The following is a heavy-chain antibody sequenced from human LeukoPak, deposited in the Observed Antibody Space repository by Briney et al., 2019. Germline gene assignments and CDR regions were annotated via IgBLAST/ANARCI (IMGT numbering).Heavy chain of an antibody. D-gene: IGHD3-10*01. J-gene: IGHJ4*02. V-gene: IGHV3-7*01. CDR3: ARDVVRGVIIRYFDY. CDR1: GFTFSSYW. Sequence: GGSLRLSCAASGFTFSSYWMSWVRQAPGKGLEWVANIKQDGSEKYYVDSVKGRFTISRDNAKNSLYLQMNSLRAEDTAVYYCARDVVRGVIIRYFDYWGQGTLVTVSS. CDR2: IKQDGSEK.